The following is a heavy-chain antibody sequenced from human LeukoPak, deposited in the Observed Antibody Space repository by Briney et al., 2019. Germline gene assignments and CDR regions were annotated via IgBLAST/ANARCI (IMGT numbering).Heavy chain of an antibody. CDR3: ARGPMVRGAYLSPNWFDP. CDR1: GGSISSSSYY. V-gene: IGHV4-39*07. Sequence: SETLSLTCTVSGGSISSSSYYWGWIRQPPGRGLEWIGSIYYSGSTYYNPSLKGRVTISVDTSKNQFSLKLSSVTAADTAVYYCARGPMVRGAYLSPNWFDPWGQGTLVTVSS. CDR2: IYYSGST. D-gene: IGHD3-10*01. J-gene: IGHJ5*02.